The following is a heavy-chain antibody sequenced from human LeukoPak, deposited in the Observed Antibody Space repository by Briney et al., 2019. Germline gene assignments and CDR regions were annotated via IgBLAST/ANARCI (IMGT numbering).Heavy chain of an antibody. CDR1: RGSVSSSTCY. Sequence: KASETLSLTCTVSRGSVSSSTCYWSWVRQPPGKGLEWIASIYYTGSTYYNPSLKSRVTISLDMSKNEFFLTMTSVTAADTAVYFCTAEKNGSPHYWGQGTQVTVSS. CDR3: TAEKNGSPHY. V-gene: IGHV4-39*07. D-gene: IGHD2-8*01. J-gene: IGHJ4*02. CDR2: IYYTGST.